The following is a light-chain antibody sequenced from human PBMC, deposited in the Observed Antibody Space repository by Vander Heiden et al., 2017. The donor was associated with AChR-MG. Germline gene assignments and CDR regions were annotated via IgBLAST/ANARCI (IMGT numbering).Light chain of an antibody. CDR2: RDT. CDR3: QRWDSSTAAV. Sequence: SSALTQPLSGSVALGQTATITCERNIIGNKNVPGCQQSPGQAPVSVIYRDTNRPPGIPERFSGSNSGNTATLTIRRAQAGDEAVYYCQRWDSSTAAVFGGGTKLTVL. J-gene: IGLJ2*01. CDR1: IIGNKN. V-gene: IGLV3-9*01.